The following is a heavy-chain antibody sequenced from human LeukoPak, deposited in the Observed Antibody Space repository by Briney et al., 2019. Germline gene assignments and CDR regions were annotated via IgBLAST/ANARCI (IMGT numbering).Heavy chain of an antibody. D-gene: IGHD1/OR15-1a*01. CDR1: GFTFSDYY. Sequence: GGSLRLSCAASGFTFSDYYMSWIRQAPGKGLEWVSSISSSSSYIYYADSVKGRFTISRDNAKNSLYLQMNSLRAEDTAVYYCARDRRTGTLDYWGQGTLVTVSS. J-gene: IGHJ4*02. CDR3: ARDRRTGTLDY. V-gene: IGHV3-11*06. CDR2: ISSSSSYI.